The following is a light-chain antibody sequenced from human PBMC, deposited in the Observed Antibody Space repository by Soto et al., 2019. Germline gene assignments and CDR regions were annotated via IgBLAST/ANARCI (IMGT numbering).Light chain of an antibody. V-gene: IGLV1-44*01. Sequence: QSVLTQPPSASGTPGQRVTISCSGTSSNIGSNTVSWYQQVQGTAPKLLIYSNYQRPSGVPVRFSGSKSGTSASLAISGLESEDEDADYCEACDDSLNGQVVFGGGTKLTVL. J-gene: IGLJ2*01. CDR1: SSNIGSNT. CDR2: SNY. CDR3: EACDDSLNGQVV.